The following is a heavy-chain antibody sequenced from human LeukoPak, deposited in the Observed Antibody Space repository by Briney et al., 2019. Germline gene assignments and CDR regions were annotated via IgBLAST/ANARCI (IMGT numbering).Heavy chain of an antibody. D-gene: IGHD6-13*01. V-gene: IGHV4-59*08. CDR1: GGSISSYY. CDR2: IYYSGST. CDR3: ASSAQTIAAAETRYFDY. Sequence: NTSETLSLTCTVSGGSISSYYWSWIRQPPGKGLEWIGYIYYSGSTNYNPSLKSRVTISVDTSKNQFSLKLSSVTAADTAVYYCASSAQTIAAAETRYFDYWGQGTLVTVSS. J-gene: IGHJ4*02.